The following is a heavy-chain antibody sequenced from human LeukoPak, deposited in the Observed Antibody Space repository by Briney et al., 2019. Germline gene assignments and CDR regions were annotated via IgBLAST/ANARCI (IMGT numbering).Heavy chain of an antibody. CDR1: GFTFSSYW. CDR2: INPDGTST. Sequence: PGGSLRLSCAASGFTFSSYWMHWVRQAPGKGLVWVSRINPDGTSTNYADSVKGRFTISRDNAKNTVDLQMNSLRGEDTAVYYCARDAGDCGGDCPRWFDPWGEGTLVTVS. J-gene: IGHJ5*02. CDR3: ARDAGDCGGDCPRWFDP. V-gene: IGHV3-74*01. D-gene: IGHD2-21*02.